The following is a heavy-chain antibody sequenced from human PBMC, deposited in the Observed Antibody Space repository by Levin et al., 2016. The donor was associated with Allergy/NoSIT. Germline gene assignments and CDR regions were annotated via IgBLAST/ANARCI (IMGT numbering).Heavy chain of an antibody. Sequence: GGSLRLSCAASGFTFSSCAMSWVRQAPGKGLQWVSSIRNSGGNTYYADSVKGRFTISRDNSKNTLYLHMNSLRAEDTAVYYCAKDRSAGCGSGNYYDNFDYWGQGTLVTVSS. CDR1: GFTFSSCA. CDR2: IRNSGGNT. V-gene: IGHV3-23*01. CDR3: AKDRSAGCGSGNYYDNFDY. J-gene: IGHJ4*02. D-gene: IGHD3-10*01.